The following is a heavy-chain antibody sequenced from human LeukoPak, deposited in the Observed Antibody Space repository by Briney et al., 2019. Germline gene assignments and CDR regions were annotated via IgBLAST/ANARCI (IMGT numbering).Heavy chain of an antibody. CDR2: LSSGGINK. D-gene: IGHD2-15*01. J-gene: IGHJ4*02. Sequence: GGSLRLSCAASGFTFSTYGIHWGRQAPGKGLEWVGLLSSGGINKHYADSVKGRFIISRDNSMNTLYLQMNSLGVEDTAVYYCARDHAGSGRAFDYWGQGTLVTVSS. CDR1: GFTFSTYG. V-gene: IGHV3-30*03. CDR3: ARDHAGSGRAFDY.